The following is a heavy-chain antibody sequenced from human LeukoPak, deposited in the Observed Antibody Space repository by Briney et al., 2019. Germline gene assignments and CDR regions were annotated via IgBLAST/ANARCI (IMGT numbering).Heavy chain of an antibody. V-gene: IGHV1-2*02. Sequence: ASVKVSCKASGYTFTGNYLHWVRQAPGQGLEWMGWINPNSGGTNYAQKFQGRVSLTRDTSIRTAYMEMSRLRSGDTAVYYCARGDDVLTGNRDWFDPWGQGTLVTVFS. D-gene: IGHD3-9*01. CDR3: ARGDDVLTGNRDWFDP. J-gene: IGHJ5*02. CDR1: GYTFTGNY. CDR2: INPNSGGT.